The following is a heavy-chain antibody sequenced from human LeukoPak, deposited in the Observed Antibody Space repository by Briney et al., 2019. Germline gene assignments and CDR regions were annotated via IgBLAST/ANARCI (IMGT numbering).Heavy chain of an antibody. CDR1: GGSISSGSYY. CDR3: ARCSGSTYYFDY. Sequence: RSSETLSLTCSVSGGSISSGSYYWSWIRQPAGKGLEWIGRIDTSGSTNYNPSLKSRVTISVDTSKNQFSLKLSAVTAADTAVYYCARCSGSTYYFDYWGQGTLVTVSS. D-gene: IGHD1-26*01. CDR2: IDTSGST. V-gene: IGHV4-61*02. J-gene: IGHJ4*02.